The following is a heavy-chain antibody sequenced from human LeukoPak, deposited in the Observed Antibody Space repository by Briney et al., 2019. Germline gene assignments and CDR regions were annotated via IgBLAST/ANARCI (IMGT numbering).Heavy chain of an antibody. D-gene: IGHD6-6*01. CDR3: ARGVEYSSSSAGSYFDY. CDR1: GFTFSSYS. V-gene: IGHV3-21*01. J-gene: IGHJ4*02. Sequence: PGGSLRLSCAASGFTFSSYSMNWVRQAPGKGLEWVSWISSSSSYIYYADSVKGRFTISRDNAKNSRYLQMNSLRAEDTAVYYCARGVEYSSSSAGSYFDYWGQGTLVTVSS. CDR2: ISSSSSYI.